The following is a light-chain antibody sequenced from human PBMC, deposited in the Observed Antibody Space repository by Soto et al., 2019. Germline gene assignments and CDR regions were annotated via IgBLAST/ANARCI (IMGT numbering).Light chain of an antibody. CDR1: SCSVSPSYY. CDR2: STN. CDR3: VLYMGSGISL. V-gene: IGLV8-61*01. J-gene: IGLJ3*02. Sequence: QTVVTQEPSFSVSPGGTVTLTCALSSCSVSPSYYPSWYQQTPGQAPRTLIHSTNTRSSGVPDRFSGSILGNKAALTITGAQADDGSDYYCVLYMGSGISLFGGGTKVTVL.